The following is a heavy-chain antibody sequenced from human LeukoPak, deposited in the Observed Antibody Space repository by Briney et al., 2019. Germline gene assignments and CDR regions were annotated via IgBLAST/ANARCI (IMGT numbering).Heavy chain of an antibody. D-gene: IGHD3-10*01. J-gene: IGHJ5*02. CDR2: IIPIFGTA. CDR1: GGTFSSYA. CDR3: ARPYGSGSYPWFDP. Sequence: GASVKVSCKASGGTFSSYAISWVRQAPGQGLEWMGGIIPIFGTANYAQKFQGRVTITADKSTSTVYMELSSLRSEDTAVYYCARPYGSGSYPWFDPWGQGTLVTVSS. V-gene: IGHV1-69*06.